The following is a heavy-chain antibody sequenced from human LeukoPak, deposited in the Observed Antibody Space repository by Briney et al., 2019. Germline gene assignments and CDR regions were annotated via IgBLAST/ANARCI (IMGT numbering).Heavy chain of an antibody. CDR1: GFTFNTHG. J-gene: IGHJ4*02. CDR2: VEHDGTKK. CDR3: AKEMGATNYFEY. V-gene: IGHV3-30*02. Sequence: GGSLRHSCATSGFTFNTHGMHWVRQAPGKGPEWVAFVEHDGTKKYLDSVEGRFTISRDNSKNTVYLQMNSLGAEDTAVYYCAKEMGATNYFEYWGQGTLVTVSS. D-gene: IGHD1-26*01.